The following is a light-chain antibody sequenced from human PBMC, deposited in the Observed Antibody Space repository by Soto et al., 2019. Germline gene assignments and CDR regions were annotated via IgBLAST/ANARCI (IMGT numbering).Light chain of an antibody. V-gene: IGLV2-23*01. CDR1: SSDVGTYNL. CDR3: CSYATSTTYV. J-gene: IGLJ1*01. Sequence: HSSLTQPASESGSPGQSITISCTGTSSDVGTYNLVSWYQQHPNKAPKLLIYEANKRPSGVSNRFSGSKSGNTASLTISGLQAEDEADYYCCSYATSTTYVFGSGTKVTVL. CDR2: EAN.